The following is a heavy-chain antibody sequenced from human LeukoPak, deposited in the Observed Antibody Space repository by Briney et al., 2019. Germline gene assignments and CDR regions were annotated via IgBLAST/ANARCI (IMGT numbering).Heavy chain of an antibody. D-gene: IGHD3-22*01. Sequence: SETLSLTCTVSGGSISSGGYYWSWIRQHPGKGLEWIGYIYYSGSTYYNPSLKSRVTISVDTSKNQFSLKLSSVTAAGAAVYYCARAILIYDSSGYYSLFFDYWGQGTLVTVSS. J-gene: IGHJ4*02. CDR2: IYYSGST. V-gene: IGHV4-31*03. CDR3: ARAILIYDSSGYYSLFFDY. CDR1: GGSISSGGYY.